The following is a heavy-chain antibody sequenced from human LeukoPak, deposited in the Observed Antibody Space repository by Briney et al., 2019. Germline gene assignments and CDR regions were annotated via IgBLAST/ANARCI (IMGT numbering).Heavy chain of an antibody. Sequence: GASVKVSCKASGSTFTSYDINWVRQATGQGLEWMGWMNPNSGNTGYAQKFQGRVTMTRNTSISTAYMELSSLRSEDTAVYYCARVGGQNYYYYYYMDVWGKGTTVTVSS. J-gene: IGHJ6*03. CDR3: ARVGGQNYYYYYYMDV. CDR2: MNPNSGNT. D-gene: IGHD4-23*01. V-gene: IGHV1-8*01. CDR1: GSTFTSYD.